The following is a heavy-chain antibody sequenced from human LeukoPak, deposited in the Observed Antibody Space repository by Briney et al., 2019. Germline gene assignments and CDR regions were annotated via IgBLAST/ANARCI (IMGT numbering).Heavy chain of an antibody. V-gene: IGHV3-23*01. D-gene: IGHD4-23*01. CDR3: AKDDEPSLSSVGAFDI. CDR2: ISGSGGST. J-gene: IGHJ3*02. Sequence: GSLRLSCAASGFTFSSYAMSWVRQAPGKGLEWVSAISGSGGSTYYADSVKGRFTISRDNSKNTLYLQMNSLRAEDTAVYYCAKDDEPSLSSVGAFDIWGQGTMVTVSS. CDR1: GFTFSSYA.